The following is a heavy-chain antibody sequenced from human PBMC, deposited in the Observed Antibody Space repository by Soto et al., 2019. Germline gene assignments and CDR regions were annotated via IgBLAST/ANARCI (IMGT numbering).Heavy chain of an antibody. V-gene: IGHV3-30-3*01. J-gene: IGHJ4*02. Sequence: GGSLRLSCAASGFTFSSYAMHWVRQAPGKGLEWVAVISYDGSNKYYADSVKGRFTISRDNSKNTLYLQMNSLRAEDTAVYYCARDFELVPAAIAYWGQGTLVTVSS. CDR2: ISYDGSNK. CDR1: GFTFSSYA. CDR3: ARDFELVPAAIAY. D-gene: IGHD2-2*02.